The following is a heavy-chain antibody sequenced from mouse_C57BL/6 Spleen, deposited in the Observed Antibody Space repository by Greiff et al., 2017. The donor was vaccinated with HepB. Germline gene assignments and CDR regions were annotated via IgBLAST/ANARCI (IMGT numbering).Heavy chain of an antibody. D-gene: IGHD4-1*01. J-gene: IGHJ2*01. CDR2: ISNGGGST. Sequence: EVKLVESGGGLVQPGGSLKLSCAASGFTFSDYYMYWVRQTPEKRLEWVAYISNGGGSTYYPDTVKGRFTISRDNAKNTLYLQMSRLKSEDTAMYYCARQGALTGTLFDYWGQGITLTVSS. CDR3: ARQGALTGTLFDY. CDR1: GFTFSDYY. V-gene: IGHV5-12*01.